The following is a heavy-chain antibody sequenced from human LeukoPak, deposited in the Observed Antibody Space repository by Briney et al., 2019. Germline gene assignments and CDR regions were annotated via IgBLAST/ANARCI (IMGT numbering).Heavy chain of an antibody. CDR1: GYTFTSYG. D-gene: IGHD2-15*01. V-gene: IGHV1-2*02. J-gene: IGHJ4*02. CDR3: ARETYCSGGSCYSALDY. Sequence: ASVKVSCKASGYTFTSYGISWVRQAPGQGLEWMGWINPNSGGTNYAQKFQGRVTMTRDTSISTAYMELSRLRSDDTAVYYCARETYCSGGSCYSALDYWGQGTLVTVSS. CDR2: INPNSGGT.